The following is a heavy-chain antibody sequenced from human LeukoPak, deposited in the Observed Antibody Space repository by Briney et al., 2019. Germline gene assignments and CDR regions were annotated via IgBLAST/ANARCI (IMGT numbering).Heavy chain of an antibody. J-gene: IGHJ3*02. Sequence: SETLSLTCSIYGGSFNGYYWSWIRQPAGKGLEWIGRIYSSGSTNYNPSLNSRVTMSVDTSKNQFSLKLSSVTAADTAVYYCARDKWELLDTFDIWGQGTMVTVSP. V-gene: IGHV4-4*07. D-gene: IGHD1-26*01. CDR3: ARDKWELLDTFDI. CDR1: GGSFNGYY. CDR2: IYSSGST.